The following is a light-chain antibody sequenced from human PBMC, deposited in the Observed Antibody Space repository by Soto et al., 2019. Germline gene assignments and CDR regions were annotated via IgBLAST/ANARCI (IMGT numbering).Light chain of an antibody. CDR3: TSWTTSTTMI. Sequence: QSALTQPASVSGSPGQSITITCTGTRSDIGAYNFVSWYQQHPGEVPKLMLYDVSIRPSGVSNRFSGSKSGNTASLTISGVQAEDEGDYYCTSWTTSTTMIFGGGTKVTVL. J-gene: IGLJ2*01. CDR2: DVS. CDR1: RSDIGAYNF. V-gene: IGLV2-14*03.